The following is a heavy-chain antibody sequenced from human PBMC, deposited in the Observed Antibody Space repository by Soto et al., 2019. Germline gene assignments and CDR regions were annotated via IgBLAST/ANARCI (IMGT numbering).Heavy chain of an antibody. CDR2: ISHLENT. V-gene: IGHV4-30-2*06. Sequence: PSETLSLTCTVSGASISYGGFSWSWIRQSPGKGLEWIGYISHLENTYLHPSFKSRLTMSIDRTSNPFSLKLSSVTAADMAVYYCARGGGYDSFDYWGQGVLVTGSS. CDR1: GASISYGGFS. J-gene: IGHJ4*02. D-gene: IGHD5-12*01. CDR3: ARGGGYDSFDY.